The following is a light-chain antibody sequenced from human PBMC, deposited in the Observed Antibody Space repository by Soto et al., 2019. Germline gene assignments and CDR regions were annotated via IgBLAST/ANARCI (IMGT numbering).Light chain of an antibody. CDR2: DAS. V-gene: IGKV3D-11*01. CDR1: QGVSSY. J-gene: IGKJ1*01. Sequence: EIGLTQSPATVSLSPVERATLSCMASQGVSSYLAWYQQKPGQAPRLLIYDASNRATGIPARFSGSGPGTDFTLTISSLKPEDFAVYYCQQRGNRPPWTFGQGTKVDIK. CDR3: QQRGNRPPWT.